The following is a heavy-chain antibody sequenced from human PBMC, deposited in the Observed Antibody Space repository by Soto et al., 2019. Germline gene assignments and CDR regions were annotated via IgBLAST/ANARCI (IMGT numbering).Heavy chain of an antibody. J-gene: IGHJ6*02. CDR2: IYDTGISGYTPST. Sequence: SETLSLTCTVSGGSITSSYWSWIRRPPGKGLEWIAYIYDTGISGYTPSTSYNPSLKSRVTMSVDTSKSQFSLRLASVTAADTAVYYCARGEDAFFYYGLDVWGQGITVTVSS. CDR3: ARGEDAFFYYGLDV. V-gene: IGHV4-59*01. CDR1: GGSITSSY.